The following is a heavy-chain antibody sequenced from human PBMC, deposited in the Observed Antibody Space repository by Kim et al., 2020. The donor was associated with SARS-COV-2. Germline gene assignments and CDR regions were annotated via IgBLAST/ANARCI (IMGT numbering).Heavy chain of an antibody. D-gene: IGHD6-13*01. V-gene: IGHV3-11*04. CDR1: GFSFSDYY. Sequence: GGSLRLSCVVSGFSFSDYYMGWVRQAPGKGLEWASYMSHNGVTKHYADSVRGRFTISRDNAKNTLYMDMTGLRAEDSAIYYCARGEDGRISWSDGDYWGQGTLVTVSP. CDR2: MSHNGVTK. CDR3: ARGEDGRISWSDGDY. J-gene: IGHJ4*02.